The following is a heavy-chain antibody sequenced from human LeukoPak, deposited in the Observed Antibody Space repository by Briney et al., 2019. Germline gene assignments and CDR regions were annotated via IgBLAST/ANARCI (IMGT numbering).Heavy chain of an antibody. CDR1: GGSISSSSYY. CDR2: IYYSGST. J-gene: IGHJ4*02. V-gene: IGHV4-39*01. CDR3: ARQRGLLLRYWDY. D-gene: IGHD2-15*01. Sequence: PSETLSLTCTVSGGSISSSSYYWGWIRQPPGKGLEWIGSIYYSGSTYYNPSLKSRVTISVDTSKNPFSLKLSSVTAADTAVYYCARQRGLLLRYWDYWGQGTLVTVSP.